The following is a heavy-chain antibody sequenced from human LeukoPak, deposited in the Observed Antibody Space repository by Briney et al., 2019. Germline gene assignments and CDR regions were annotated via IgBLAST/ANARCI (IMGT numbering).Heavy chain of an antibody. V-gene: IGHV4-39*01. CDR3: ASWGWGDIVVVPAATDAFDI. D-gene: IGHD2-2*01. CDR1: GGSISSSSYY. CDR2: IYYSGST. Sequence: SETLSLTCTVSGGSISSSSYYWGWIRQPPGKRLEWIGSIYYSGSTYYNPSPKSRVTISVDTSKNQFSLKLSSVTAADTAVYYCASWGWGDIVVVPAATDAFDIWGQGTMVTVSS. J-gene: IGHJ3*02.